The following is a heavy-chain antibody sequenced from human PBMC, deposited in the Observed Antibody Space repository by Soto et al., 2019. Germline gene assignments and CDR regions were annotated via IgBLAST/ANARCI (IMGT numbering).Heavy chain of an antibody. J-gene: IGHJ4*02. CDR1: GFTFSSYA. Sequence: EVQLVESGGGLVKPGGSLRLSCAASGFTFSSYAMSWVRQAPGKRLEWVSAISGTGGNTYHADSVKGRFTISRDNSKNTLHLQMNSLRAEDTALYFCAKGTTAVTRVTDYWGQGTLVTVSS. D-gene: IGHD1-7*01. V-gene: IGHV3-23*04. CDR2: ISGTGGNT. CDR3: AKGTTAVTRVTDY.